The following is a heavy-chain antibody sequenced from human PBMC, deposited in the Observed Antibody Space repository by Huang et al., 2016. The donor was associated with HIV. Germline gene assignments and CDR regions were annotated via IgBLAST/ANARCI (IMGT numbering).Heavy chain of an antibody. Sequence: QLQLQESGPGLVKPSETLSLTCTVSGGSIRSDNYYWGWIRQPPGKGLEWIGSSYYSGSTYYNPSLKRRVTIPVDTSKNHFSLRMRSVTAADTAVYYCARLPGSITMIRGVITDPYWGQGTLVTVSS. D-gene: IGHD3-10*01. CDR1: GGSIRSDNYY. CDR2: SYYSGST. CDR3: ARLPGSITMIRGVITDPY. V-gene: IGHV4-39*02. J-gene: IGHJ4*02.